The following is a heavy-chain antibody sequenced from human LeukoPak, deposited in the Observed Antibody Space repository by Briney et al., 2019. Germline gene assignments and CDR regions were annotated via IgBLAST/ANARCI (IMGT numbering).Heavy chain of an antibody. J-gene: IGHJ5*02. V-gene: IGHV4-38-2*01. CDR3: ARHAIDIVVVPAASNWFDP. CDR1: GYSISSGYY. Sequence: SETLSLTCAVSGYSISSGYYWGWIRQPPGKGLEWIGSIYHSGSTYYNPSLKSRVTISVDTSKNQFSLKLSSVTAADTAVYYCARHAIDIVVVPAASNWFDPWGQGALVTVSS. D-gene: IGHD2-2*01. CDR2: IYHSGST.